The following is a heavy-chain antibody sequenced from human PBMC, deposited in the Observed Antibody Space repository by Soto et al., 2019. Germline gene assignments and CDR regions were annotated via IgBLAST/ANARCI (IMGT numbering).Heavy chain of an antibody. CDR1: GFSFSNNW. CDR3: ARFDIAAPPPI. Sequence: GGSLRLSCVASGFSFSNNWMHWVRHAPGKGPVWVSRISADGSDTHYADSVQGRFTISRDNAKNTLYLQMNTLSVEDAAVYYCARFDIAAPPPIWGQGTMVTVSS. J-gene: IGHJ3*02. V-gene: IGHV3-74*01. D-gene: IGHD6-13*01. CDR2: ISADGSDT.